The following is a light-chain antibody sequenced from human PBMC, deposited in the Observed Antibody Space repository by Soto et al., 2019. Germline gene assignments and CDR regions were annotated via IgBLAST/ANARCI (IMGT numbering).Light chain of an antibody. V-gene: IGLV2-11*01. CDR1: SSDVGRYNF. J-gene: IGLJ1*01. CDR3: CSYAGSYTHV. CDR2: DVI. Sequence: QSALTQPRSVSGSPGQSVTISCTGTSSDVGRYNFVSWYKQHPDKAPKLMIYDVIKRPSGVPDRFSGSKSGNTASLTIYGLQAEDEADYHCCSYAGSYTHVFGTGTKLTVL.